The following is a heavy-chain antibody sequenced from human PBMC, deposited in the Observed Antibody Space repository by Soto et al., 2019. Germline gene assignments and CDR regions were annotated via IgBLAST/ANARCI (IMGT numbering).Heavy chain of an antibody. J-gene: IGHJ4*02. CDR2: VSSSSGYI. Sequence: PGGSLRLSCAASGFTFSSYSMNWVRQAPGKGLEGVSSVSSSSGYIYCADSVKGRFTISRDNAKNSLYLQMNSLRAEDTDVYYCARDENEYRSPTALGDSDNWGQGTLVTAAS. V-gene: IGHV3-21*01. CDR1: GFTFSSYS. D-gene: IGHD6-6*01. CDR3: ARDENEYRSPTALGDSDN.